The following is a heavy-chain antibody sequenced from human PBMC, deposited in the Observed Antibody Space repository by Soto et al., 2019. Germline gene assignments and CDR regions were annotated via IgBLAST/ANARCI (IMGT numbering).Heavy chain of an antibody. Sequence: HPGGSLRLSCTASGFTFNVFTMNWVRQAPGKGLEWVANIKQDGSEKYYVDSVKGRFTISRDNAKNSLYLQMNSLRAEDTAVYYCARGPMSTFDYSYYGMDVWGQGTTVPVSS. CDR1: GFTFNVFT. D-gene: IGHD1-26*01. J-gene: IGHJ6*02. V-gene: IGHV3-7*05. CDR2: IKQDGSEK. CDR3: ARGPMSTFDYSYYGMDV.